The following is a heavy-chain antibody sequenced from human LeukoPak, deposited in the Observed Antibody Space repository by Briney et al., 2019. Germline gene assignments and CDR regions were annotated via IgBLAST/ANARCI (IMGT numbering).Heavy chain of an antibody. D-gene: IGHD1-26*01. J-gene: IGHJ4*02. V-gene: IGHV3-7*05. CDR1: GFTFSTHW. CDR3: ANALGAHYFDS. Sequence: GGSLRLSCAASGFTFSTHWMIWVRQAPGKGLEWVANIKQDGSEKYYVDSVKGRFIISRDNAKNSPYLQMNSLRAEDTAVYYCANALGAHYFDSWGQGTLVTVSS. CDR2: IKQDGSEK.